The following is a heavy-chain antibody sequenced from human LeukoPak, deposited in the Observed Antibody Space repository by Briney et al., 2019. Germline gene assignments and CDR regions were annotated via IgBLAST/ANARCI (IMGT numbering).Heavy chain of an antibody. J-gene: IGHJ4*02. CDR2: IYYSGST. Sequence: PSETLSLTCTVSGGSISSYYWSWIRQPPGKGLEWIGYIYYSGSTNYNPSLKSRVTVSPDTSKNQSSLKLSSVTAADTAVYYCARGGSGWSIDYWGQGTLVTVSS. CDR3: ARGGSGWSIDY. V-gene: IGHV4-59*01. CDR1: GGSISSYY. D-gene: IGHD6-19*01.